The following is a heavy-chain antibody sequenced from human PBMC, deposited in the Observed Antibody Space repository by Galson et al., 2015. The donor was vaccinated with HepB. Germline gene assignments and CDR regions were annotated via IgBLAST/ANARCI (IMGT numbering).Heavy chain of an antibody. J-gene: IGHJ3*02. D-gene: IGHD2/OR15-2a*01. CDR1: GFTVSSNY. CDR3: ARGPRISMPLDI. Sequence: LRLSCAASGFTVSSNYMSWVRQAPGTGLEWDSVIYSGGSTYYADSVKGRFTISRDNSKNTLYLQMNSLRAEDTAVYYCARGPRISMPLDIGGQGTMVTVSS. V-gene: IGHV3-66*01. CDR2: IYSGGST.